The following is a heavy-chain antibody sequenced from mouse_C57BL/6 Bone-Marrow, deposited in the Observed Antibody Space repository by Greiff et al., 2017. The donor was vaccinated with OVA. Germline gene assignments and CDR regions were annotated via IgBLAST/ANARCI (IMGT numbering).Heavy chain of an antibody. V-gene: IGHV7-3*01. CDR3: ARYKGRVAVDYFDY. Sequence: EVMLVESGGGLVQPGDSLSLSCAASGFTFTNYYMRWVRQPPGQALEWLAFIRNKPNGSTTEYSASVKGRFTISSDNYQSILYLQMNALRAEDSANDYCARYKGRVAVDYFDYWGQGTALTVSS. D-gene: IGHD1-1*01. CDR2: IRNKPNGSTT. J-gene: IGHJ2*01. CDR1: GFTFTNYY.